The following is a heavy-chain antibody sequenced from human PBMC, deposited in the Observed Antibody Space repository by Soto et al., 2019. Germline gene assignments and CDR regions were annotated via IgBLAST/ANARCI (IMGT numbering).Heavy chain of an antibody. CDR2: VHGGGST. J-gene: IGHJ4*02. CDR1: GFTVSNNH. V-gene: IGHV3-53*01. Sequence: GGVLRLSCAASGFTVSNNHMTWVRQAAGKGLELVSFVHGGGSTSYADSVKGRFTISRDNSKNTLYLQMDSLRAEDTAIYYCAGRLTTAASLDYWGRGTLVTVSS. CDR3: AGRLTTAASLDY. D-gene: IGHD3-16*01.